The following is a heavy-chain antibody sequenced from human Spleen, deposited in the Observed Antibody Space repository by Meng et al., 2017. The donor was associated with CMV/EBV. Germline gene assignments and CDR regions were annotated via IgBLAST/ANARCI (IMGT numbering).Heavy chain of an antibody. CDR2: ISAHTGNT. J-gene: IGHJ6*02. CDR1: GYSFTNHG. Sequence: ASVKVSCKASGYSFTNHGITWVRQAPGQGLEGMGWISAHTGNTKYAQVLQGRATMSTDTTTNTAYLELSRRRSDDTAVYYCARDSIALVRGVQWRYGMDVWGQGTTVTVSS. CDR3: ARDSIALVRGVQWRYGMDV. V-gene: IGHV1-18*01. D-gene: IGHD3-10*01.